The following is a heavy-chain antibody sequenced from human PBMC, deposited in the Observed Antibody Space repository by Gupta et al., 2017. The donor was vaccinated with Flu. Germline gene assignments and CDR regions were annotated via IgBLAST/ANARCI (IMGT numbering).Heavy chain of an antibody. CDR3: AKADVLLSYFDY. V-gene: IGHV3-30*18. J-gene: IGHJ4*02. CDR2: ISYDGSNK. D-gene: IGHD3-10*01. Sequence: QVQLVESGGGVVQPGRSLRLSCAASGFPFSSYGMHWVRQAPGKGLEWVAVISYDGSNKYYADSVKGRFTISRDNSKNTLYLQMNSLRAEDTAVYYCAKADVLLSYFDYWGQGTLVTVSS. CDR1: GFPFSSYG.